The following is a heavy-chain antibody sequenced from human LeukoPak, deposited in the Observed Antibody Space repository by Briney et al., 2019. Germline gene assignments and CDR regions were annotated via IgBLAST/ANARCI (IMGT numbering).Heavy chain of an antibody. CDR3: ARSILHSGGSCCWYYFDY. J-gene: IGHJ4*02. V-gene: IGHV4-59*11. CDR2: IYYGGST. Sequence: SETLSLTCTVSGGSFSNRYWSWLRQSPGKGLEWIGYIYYGGSTSYNPSLNSRVTFSIDTSKSQFSLHLNSVTAADTAVYYCARSILHSGGSCCWYYFDYWGQGALVTVSS. D-gene: IGHD2-15*01. CDR1: GGSFSNRY.